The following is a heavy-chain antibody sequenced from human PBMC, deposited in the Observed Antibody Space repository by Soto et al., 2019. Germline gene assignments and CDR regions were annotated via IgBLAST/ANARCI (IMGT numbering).Heavy chain of an antibody. V-gene: IGHV3-15*01. CDR3: TTGATGLHHPYYYGMDV. J-gene: IGHJ6*02. Sequence: PGGSLRLSCAASVFTFSNAWMSWVRQAPGKGLEWVGRIKSKTDGGTTDYAAPVKGRFTISRDDSKNTLYLQMNSLKTEDTAVYYCTTGATGLHHPYYYGMDVWGQGTTVTVSS. D-gene: IGHD4-4*01. CDR2: IKSKTDGGTT. CDR1: VFTFSNAW.